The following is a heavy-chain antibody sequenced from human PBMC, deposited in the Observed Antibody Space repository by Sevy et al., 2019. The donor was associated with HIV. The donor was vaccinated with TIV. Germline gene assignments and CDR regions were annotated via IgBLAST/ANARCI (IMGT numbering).Heavy chain of an antibody. CDR1: GFSFSKYW. CDR3: ARPSPRIAAAASAFYDN. V-gene: IGHV3-7*03. D-gene: IGHD6-13*01. J-gene: IGHJ4*02. Sequence: GGSLRLSCAASGFSFSKYWMSWVRQAPGKGLEWVANIKEDGSQKNYLESVKGRFTISRDNPKNTLFLQMINLRVDDTAIYYCARPSPRIAAAASAFYDNWGQGTLVTVSS. CDR2: IKEDGSQK.